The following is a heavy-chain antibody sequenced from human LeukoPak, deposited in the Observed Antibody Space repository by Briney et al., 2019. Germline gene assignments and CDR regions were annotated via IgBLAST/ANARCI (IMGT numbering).Heavy chain of an antibody. J-gene: IGHJ6*03. D-gene: IGHD4-11*01. CDR3: ARVSSVYSNSYYYYYYMDV. CDR1: GYTFTSYG. Sequence: GASVKVSCKASGYTFTSYGISWVRQAPGQGLEWMGWISAYNGNTNYAQKLQGRVTMTTDTSTSTAYMELRSLRSDDTAVYYCARVSSVYSNSYYYYYYMDVWGKGTTVTVSS. V-gene: IGHV1-18*01. CDR2: ISAYNGNT.